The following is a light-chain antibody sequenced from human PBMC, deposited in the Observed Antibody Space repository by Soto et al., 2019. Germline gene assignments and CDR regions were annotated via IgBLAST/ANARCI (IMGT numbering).Light chain of an antibody. J-gene: IGKJ4*01. CDR3: QQCATSPLT. V-gene: IGKV3-20*01. Sequence: EIVLTQSPGTLSLSPGERATLSCRASQSVGNDYLAWFQQRPGQAPRLLIYDASSRATGIPDRFSGSGSGRDFTLTISRLEAEDFAVYYCQQCATSPLTFGGGTKVESK. CDR2: DAS. CDR1: QSVGNDY.